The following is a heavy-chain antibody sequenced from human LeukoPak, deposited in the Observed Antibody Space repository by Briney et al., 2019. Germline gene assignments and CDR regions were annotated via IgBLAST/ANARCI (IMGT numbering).Heavy chain of an antibody. CDR1: GYTFTSYY. D-gene: IGHD6-13*01. V-gene: IGHV1-46*03. J-gene: IGHJ5*02. CDR2: INTSGGST. CDR3: ARGSPDIIAAAGGNWFDP. Sequence: ASVKVSCKASGYTFTSYYMHWVRQAPGQGLEWMGIINTSGGSTSYAQKFQGRVTMTRDTSTSTVYMELSSLRSEDTAVYYCARGSPDIIAAAGGNWFDPWGQATLVTVSS.